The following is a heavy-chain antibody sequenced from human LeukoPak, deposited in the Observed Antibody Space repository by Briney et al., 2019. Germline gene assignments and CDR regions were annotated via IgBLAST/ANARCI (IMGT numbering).Heavy chain of an antibody. V-gene: IGHV3-7*03. CDR3: ARESGYYYDSSGYPKGYYFDY. D-gene: IGHD3-22*01. J-gene: IGHJ4*02. Sequence: GGSLRLSCEASTFTFSIYWMSWVRQAPGKGLEWVANIKEDGSETYYLDSVKGRFTISRDNAKKSLYLEMNSLRVEDTAVYYCARESGYYYDSSGYPKGYYFDYWGQGTLVTVSS. CDR2: IKEDGSET. CDR1: TFTFSIYW.